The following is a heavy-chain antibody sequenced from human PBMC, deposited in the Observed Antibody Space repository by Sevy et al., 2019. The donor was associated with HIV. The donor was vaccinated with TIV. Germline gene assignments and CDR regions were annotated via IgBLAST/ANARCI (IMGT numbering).Heavy chain of an antibody. Sequence: EQLRQSQTLSLTCVISGDSVSSDIGAWNWIRQSPSRGLEWLGRTYYRSKWYNEYAVFVKSRMTVNADTSRNQFSLQLNSMTPEDTAMYFCARGRGITFDIWCQGTMVTVSS. CDR3: ARGRGITFDI. J-gene: IGHJ3*02. CDR1: GDSVSSDIGA. CDR2: TYYRSKWYN. D-gene: IGHD3-10*01. V-gene: IGHV6-1*01.